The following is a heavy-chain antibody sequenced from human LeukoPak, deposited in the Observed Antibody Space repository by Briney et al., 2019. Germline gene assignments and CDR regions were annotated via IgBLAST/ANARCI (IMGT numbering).Heavy chain of an antibody. V-gene: IGHV1-18*01. CDR3: ARESPGNFDF. J-gene: IGHJ4*02. CDR2: ICAHTGDT. Sequence: ASVNVSCKASGYTFTNYGINLVRQDPGPRLKGVRWICAHTGDTNYAQKVQGRVTMTTDTSTSTIYMELRSLKSDDTAIYYCARESPGNFDFWGQGTLVTVSS. CDR1: GYTFTNYG. D-gene: IGHD1-26*01.